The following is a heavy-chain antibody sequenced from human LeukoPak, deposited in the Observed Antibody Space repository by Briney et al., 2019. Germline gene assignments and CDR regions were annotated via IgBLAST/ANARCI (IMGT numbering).Heavy chain of an antibody. J-gene: IGHJ3*02. D-gene: IGHD2-15*01. CDR3: ARDWYCSGGSCVDVFDI. Sequence: ASVKVSCKAVGDTFSIYGISWVRQAPGQGLEWMGGIIPISGAAEYAQKFQGRVTITADEPTTTAYMELTSLTSDDTAVYYCARDWYCSGGSCVDVFDIWGQGTMVTVSS. V-gene: IGHV1-69*13. CDR2: IIPISGAA. CDR1: GDTFSIYG.